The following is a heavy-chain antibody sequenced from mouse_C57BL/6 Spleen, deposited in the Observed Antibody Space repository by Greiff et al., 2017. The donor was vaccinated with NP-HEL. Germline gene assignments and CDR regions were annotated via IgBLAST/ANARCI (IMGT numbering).Heavy chain of an antibody. CDR3: AREDDGYYAMDY. V-gene: IGHV5-4*01. CDR1: GFTFSSYA. Sequence: EVQRVESGGGLVKPGGSLKLSCAASGFTFSSYAMSWVRQTPEKRLEWVATISDGGSYTYYPDNVKGRFTISRDNAKNNLYLQMSHLKSEDTAMYYCAREDDGYYAMDYWGQGTSVTVSS. D-gene: IGHD2-3*01. CDR2: ISDGGSYT. J-gene: IGHJ4*01.